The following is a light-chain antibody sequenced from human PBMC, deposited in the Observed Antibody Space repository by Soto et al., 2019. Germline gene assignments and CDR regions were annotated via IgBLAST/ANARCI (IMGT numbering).Light chain of an antibody. CDR2: GAS. CDR3: QQYGSSPYT. J-gene: IGKJ2*01. CDR1: QSVSSSY. V-gene: IGKV3-20*01. Sequence: EIVLTQSPGTLSLSPGERDTLSCRASQSVSSSYLAWYQQKPGQAPRLLIYGASNRATGIPDRFSGSGSGTDFTLTFSRLEPEDCAVYYCQQYGSSPYTFGQGTKLEIK.